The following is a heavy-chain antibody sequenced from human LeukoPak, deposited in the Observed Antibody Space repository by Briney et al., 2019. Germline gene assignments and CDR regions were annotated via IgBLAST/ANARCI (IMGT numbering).Heavy chain of an antibody. D-gene: IGHD2-15*01. CDR3: TTEGGWSFYFDY. V-gene: IGHV3-15*01. J-gene: IGHJ4*02. CDR1: GFTFNNAW. CDR2: IKSKTDGGTT. Sequence: GGSLRLSCAASGFTFNNAWMSWVRQAPGKGLEWVGRIKSKTDGGTTDYAAPVKGRFTISRDDSKNTPYLQMNSLKTEDTAVYYCTTEGGWSFYFDYWGPGTLVTVSS.